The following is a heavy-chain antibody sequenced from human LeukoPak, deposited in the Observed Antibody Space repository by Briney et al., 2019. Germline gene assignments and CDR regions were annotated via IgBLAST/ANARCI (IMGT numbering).Heavy chain of an antibody. CDR3: AKDLATKYTLDY. D-gene: IGHD6-6*01. J-gene: IGHJ4*02. CDR2: ISYDGSDK. CDR1: GFTFRSYG. Sequence: PGGSLRLSCAASGFTFRSYGIHWVRQATGKGLEWVALISYDGSDKFFADSVRGGFTISRDNSKNTLYLQMNSLRAEDTAVYYCAKDLATKYTLDYWGQGTLVTVSS. V-gene: IGHV3-30*18.